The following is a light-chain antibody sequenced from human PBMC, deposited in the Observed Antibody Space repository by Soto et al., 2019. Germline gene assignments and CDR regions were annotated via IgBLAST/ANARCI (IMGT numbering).Light chain of an antibody. CDR1: QSISSY. CDR3: QQSYRIWT. J-gene: IGKJ1*01. V-gene: IGKV1-39*01. CDR2: AAS. Sequence: DIPMTQAPSSLSASLGARVTITCRASQSISSYLNWYQQKPGKAPNLLIYAASRLQSGVPSRFSGSGSGTDFTLTITTLQPEDFATYYCQQSYRIWTFGQGTKVDIK.